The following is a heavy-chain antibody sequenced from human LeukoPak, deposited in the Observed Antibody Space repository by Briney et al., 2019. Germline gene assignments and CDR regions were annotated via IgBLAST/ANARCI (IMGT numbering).Heavy chain of an antibody. CDR1: GFTFSSYG. V-gene: IGHV3-23*01. J-gene: IGHJ1*01. Sequence: GGSLRLSCAASGFTFSSYGMSWVRQAPGKGLEWVSAISGSGGSTYYADSVKGRFTISRVNSKNTLYLQMNSLRAEDTAVYYCARGGSLVTTTEYFQHWGQGTLVTVSS. CDR2: ISGSGGST. CDR3: ARGGSLVTTTEYFQH. D-gene: IGHD3-9*01.